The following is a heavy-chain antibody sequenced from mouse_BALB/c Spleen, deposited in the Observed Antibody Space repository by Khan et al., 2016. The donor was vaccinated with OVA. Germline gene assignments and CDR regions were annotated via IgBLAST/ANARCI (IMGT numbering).Heavy chain of an antibody. Sequence: VQLQQSGAELAKPGASVKMSCKASGYTFTTYWMHWVKQRPGQGLEWIGYINPTSGYTDYNEKFKDRAPLSADKSSSTAYMQLSSLTSEDSAVYYCTRDGIDYWGQGTTLTVSS. CDR1: GYTFTTYW. CDR3: TRDGIDY. D-gene: IGHD2-3*01. V-gene: IGHV1-7*01. J-gene: IGHJ2*01. CDR2: INPTSGYT.